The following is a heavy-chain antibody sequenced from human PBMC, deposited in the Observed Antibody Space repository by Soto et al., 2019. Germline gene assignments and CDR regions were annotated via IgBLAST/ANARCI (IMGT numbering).Heavy chain of an antibody. Sequence: PSDTLSVTSTVSGGSSGSGDYCWSWIRQPPGKGLEWIGYIYYSGSTYYNPSLKSRVTISVDTSKNKFSLKLSSVTAADTAVYYCARATYLSGWNQRYNWFDPSGQGTLVTV. CDR2: IYYSGST. V-gene: IGHV4-30-4*02. D-gene: IGHD1-1*01. J-gene: IGHJ5*02. CDR1: GGSSGSGDYC. CDR3: ARATYLSGWNQRYNWFDP.